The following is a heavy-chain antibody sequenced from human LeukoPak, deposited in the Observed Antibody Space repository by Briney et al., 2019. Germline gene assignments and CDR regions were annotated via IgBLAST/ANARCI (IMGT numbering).Heavy chain of an antibody. J-gene: IGHJ4*02. V-gene: IGHV1-8*03. CDR2: MNPNSGNT. Sequence: ASVKVSCKASGYTFTSYDINWVRQATGQGLEWMGWMNPNSGNTGYAQKFQGRVTITRNTSISTAYMELSSLRSEDTAVYYCARGPDHDNYFDYWGQGTLVTVSS. CDR3: ARGPDHDNYFDY. CDR1: GYTFTSYD.